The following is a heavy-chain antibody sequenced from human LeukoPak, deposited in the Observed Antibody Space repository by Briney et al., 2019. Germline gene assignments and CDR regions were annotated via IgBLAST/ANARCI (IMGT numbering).Heavy chain of an antibody. V-gene: IGHV3-30*02. J-gene: IGHJ6*03. Sequence: GGSLRLSCAASGFTFSIYGMHWVRQAPGKGLEWVAFIRYDGSNIYYADSVKGRFSISRDISKNTLYLQMNSLRAEDTAVYYCARVLSGRGSLYSYYYYMDVWGKGTTVTISS. CDR3: ARVLSGRGSLYSYYYYMDV. D-gene: IGHD3-10*01. CDR1: GFTFSIYG. CDR2: IRYDGSNI.